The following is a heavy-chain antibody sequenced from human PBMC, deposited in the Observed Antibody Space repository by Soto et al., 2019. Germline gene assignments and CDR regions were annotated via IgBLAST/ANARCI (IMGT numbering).Heavy chain of an antibody. D-gene: IGHD3-16*01. CDR2: IKQDGRET. CDR3: ARGTSHYNYVHVWY. CDR1: GFTFSSYW. Sequence: EVQLVESGGGLVHAGGSLRLSCAASGFTFSSYWMSWVRQAPGKALECVANIKQDGRETYYVDSVKGRFTISRDNANSALYLQMDSLGAEDTAVYYCARGTSHYNYVHVWYWGQGTHVIVSS. J-gene: IGHJ4*02. V-gene: IGHV3-7*03.